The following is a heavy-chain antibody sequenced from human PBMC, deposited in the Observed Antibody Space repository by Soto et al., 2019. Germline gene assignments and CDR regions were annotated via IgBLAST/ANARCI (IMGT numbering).Heavy chain of an antibody. CDR2: ISISSTYI. D-gene: IGHD6-13*01. CDR1: GFTFTTYS. V-gene: IGHV3-21*01. Sequence: GGSMRLSCVPYGFTFTTYSLNWVSQLPGKGREWVSSISISSTYIYYTDSVRGRFSVSRDNAKNSLYLQMNSLRAEATAVYYCARDPGSRGNYYFDFWGQGTLVTVSS. J-gene: IGHJ4*02. CDR3: ARDPGSRGNYYFDF.